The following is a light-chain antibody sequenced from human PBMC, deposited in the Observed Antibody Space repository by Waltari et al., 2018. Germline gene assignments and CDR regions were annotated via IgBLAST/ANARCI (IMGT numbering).Light chain of an antibody. CDR3: QKRSNWPPLT. J-gene: IGKJ4*01. Sequence: EIVVTQTPATLSLPPAERATLSCRASQRVSSYLAWNQQKPGQAPRILIYDASNRATGIPARFTGRWSGTAFALTISSLEPEAFAVYYCQKRSNWPPLTFGGGTKVEIK. V-gene: IGKV3-11*01. CDR1: QRVSSY. CDR2: DAS.